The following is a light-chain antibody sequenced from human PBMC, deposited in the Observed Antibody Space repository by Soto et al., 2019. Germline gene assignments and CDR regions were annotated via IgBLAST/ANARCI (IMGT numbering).Light chain of an antibody. V-gene: IGLV2-14*01. Sequence: QSVLAQRASVSGSPGQSITISCTGSSSDVGGYRYVSWFQQHPGKAPKVIIYEVSNRPSGVSNRFSGSKSGNTAPLTISGLQAEDEADYYCNSYSSTDTPYVFGTGTKVTVL. CDR3: NSYSSTDTPYV. CDR2: EVS. J-gene: IGLJ1*01. CDR1: SSDVGGYRY.